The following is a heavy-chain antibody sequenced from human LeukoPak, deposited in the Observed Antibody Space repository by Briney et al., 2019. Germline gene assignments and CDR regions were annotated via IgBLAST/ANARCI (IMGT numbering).Heavy chain of an antibody. V-gene: IGHV4-34*01. J-gene: IGHJ3*02. CDR1: GGSLSNYY. D-gene: IGHD3-22*01. CDR2: INHSGYT. CDR3: ARGQVSITMIVVVINAFDI. Sequence: SETLSLTCAAFGGSLSNYYWNWIRQSPGKGLEWIGEINHSGYTNYNPSLKSRVTISVDTSKNQFSLKLSSVTAADTAVYYCARGQVSITMIVVVINAFDIWGQGTMVTVSS.